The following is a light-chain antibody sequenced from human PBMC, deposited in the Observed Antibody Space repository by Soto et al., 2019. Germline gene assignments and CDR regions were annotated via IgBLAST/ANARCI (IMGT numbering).Light chain of an antibody. CDR1: QSVSNSY. V-gene: IGKV3-20*01. CDR3: QQYGSSPWT. Sequence: EIVLTQSPATLSLSPGERATLSCRASQSVSNSYLAWYQHKPGQAPRLLIYGASSRAAGIPDRFSGSESGTDFTLTISRLEPEDFAVYYCQQYGSSPWTFGQGTKVDIK. J-gene: IGKJ1*01. CDR2: GAS.